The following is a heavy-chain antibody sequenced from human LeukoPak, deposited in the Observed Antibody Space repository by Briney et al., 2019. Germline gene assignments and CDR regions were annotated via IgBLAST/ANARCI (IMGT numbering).Heavy chain of an antibody. J-gene: IGHJ3*02. CDR2: ISGSGGNT. V-gene: IGHV3-23*01. D-gene: IGHD3-22*01. CDR3: AKGYYDRSGYQQAFDI. Sequence: GGSVRLSCAASGFTFSSYAMTWVRQAPGKGLEWVSAISGSGGNTYYADSVQGRFTISRDNSKNTLYLQMNSLRVEDTAVYYCAKGYYDRSGYQQAFDIWGQGTTVTVSS. CDR1: GFTFSSYA.